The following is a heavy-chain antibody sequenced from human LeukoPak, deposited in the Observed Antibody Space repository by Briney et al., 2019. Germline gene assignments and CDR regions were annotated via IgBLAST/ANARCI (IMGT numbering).Heavy chain of an antibody. D-gene: IGHD1-1*01. CDR2: ISGSSGYT. CDR1: GFTFSDYY. V-gene: IGHV3-11*06. J-gene: IGHJ4*02. CDR3: ARGTGTTAYFDY. Sequence: GGSLKLSCAASGFTFSDYYMSWVRQAPGKGLEWVSYISGSSGYTKYADSVKGRFTISRDNAKNSLYLQVNSLRAEDTAVYYCARGTGTTAYFDYWGQGTPVTVSS.